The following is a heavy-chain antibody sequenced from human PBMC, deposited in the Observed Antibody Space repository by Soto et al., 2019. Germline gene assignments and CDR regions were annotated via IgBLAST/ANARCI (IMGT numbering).Heavy chain of an antibody. CDR1: GGSFSGYY. Sequence: QVQLQQWGAGLLKPSETLSLTCAIYGGSFSGYYWTWILQPTGTGLEWIGEINHSGSTNYNPSRKSRVTITVDTSKNQFSLKLTSVPVADTAVYYCASNKIPVLLDYWGQGTLVTVSS. V-gene: IGHV4-34*01. J-gene: IGHJ4*02. D-gene: IGHD2-21*01. CDR2: INHSGST. CDR3: ASNKIPVLLDY.